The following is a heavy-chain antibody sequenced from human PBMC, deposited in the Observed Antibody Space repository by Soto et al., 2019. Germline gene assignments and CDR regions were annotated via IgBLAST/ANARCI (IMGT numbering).Heavy chain of an antibody. V-gene: IGHV1-69*02. J-gene: IGHJ4*02. CDR2: IIPILGIA. CDR3: ARSLYSGYDYYTRYFDY. CDR1: GGTFSSYT. D-gene: IGHD5-12*01. Sequence: GASVKVSCKASGGTFSSYTISWVRQAPGQGLEWMGRIIPILGIANYAQEFQGRVTITADKSTSTAYMELSSLRSGDTAVYYCARSLYSGYDYYTRYFDYWGQGTLVTVSS.